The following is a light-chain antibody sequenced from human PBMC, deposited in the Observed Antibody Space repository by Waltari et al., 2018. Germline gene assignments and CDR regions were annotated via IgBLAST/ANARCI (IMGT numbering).Light chain of an antibody. CDR3: QHSDT. J-gene: IGKJ2*01. Sequence: DIQMTQAPSTLSSAVGDRVTITCRARQNISNYLAWYQQKSGKAPELLIYKASNLQSGVPSRFSGSGTGTEFSLTINSLQADDVATFYCQHSDTFGQGTKLDIK. CDR1: QNISNY. V-gene: IGKV1-5*03. CDR2: KAS.